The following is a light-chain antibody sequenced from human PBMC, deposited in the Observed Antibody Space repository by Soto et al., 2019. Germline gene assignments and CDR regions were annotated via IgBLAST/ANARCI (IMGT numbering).Light chain of an antibody. J-gene: IGKJ1*01. V-gene: IGKV3-20*01. CDR2: RTS. CDR1: ESVSSSF. CDR3: QHYGNSLWT. Sequence: EVVLTQSPGTLSLSPGERATLSCRASESVSSSFLTWYQQKPGQAPRLLIYRTSNRVTGIPDRFSGSGSGTDFTLTISRLEPEDFPVYFCQHYGNSLWTFGQGTKVDIK.